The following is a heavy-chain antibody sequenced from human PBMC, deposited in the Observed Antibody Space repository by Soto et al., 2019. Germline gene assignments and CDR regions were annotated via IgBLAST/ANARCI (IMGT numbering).Heavy chain of an antibody. Sequence: EVQLVESGGGLVQPGGSLRLSCAASGFTFSSYSMNWVRQAPGKGLEWVSYISSSSSTIYYADSVKGRFTISRDTAKNSLYLQMSSQRYEDTAVYYCARDSQDDFWSGYYRDYWGQGTLVSVSS. D-gene: IGHD3-3*01. CDR2: ISSSSSTI. V-gene: IGHV3-48*02. CDR1: GFTFSSYS. CDR3: ARDSQDDFWSGYYRDY. J-gene: IGHJ4*02.